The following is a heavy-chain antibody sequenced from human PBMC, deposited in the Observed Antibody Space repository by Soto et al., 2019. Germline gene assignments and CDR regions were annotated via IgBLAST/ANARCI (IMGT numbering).Heavy chain of an antibody. Sequence: QITLKESGPTLVKSTQTLTLTCTFSGFSISTNGVGVGWIRQPPGKALEWLALIYWDDDKSYRPSLKSRLTITKDTSKNQVVRTMTNMDPVDTATYFCAHRGSDTFFNYWGQGTLVTVSS. CDR2: IYWDDDK. D-gene: IGHD3-10*01. V-gene: IGHV2-5*02. CDR3: AHRGSDTFFNY. CDR1: GFSISTNGVG. J-gene: IGHJ4*02.